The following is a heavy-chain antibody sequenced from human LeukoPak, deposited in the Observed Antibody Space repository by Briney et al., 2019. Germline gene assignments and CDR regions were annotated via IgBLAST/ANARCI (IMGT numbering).Heavy chain of an antibody. CDR3: ARDLLALPHKYFDS. CDR1: GFTLSYYS. Sequence: PGGSLRLSCATSGFTLSYYSMHWVRQAPGKGLEWVAHIWYDGSDKYYMDSVKGRFTISRDTSRSTVYLQMNRLRAEDTAVYYCARDLLALPHKYFDSWGQGTLVTVSS. J-gene: IGHJ4*02. CDR2: IWYDGSDK. V-gene: IGHV3-30*02.